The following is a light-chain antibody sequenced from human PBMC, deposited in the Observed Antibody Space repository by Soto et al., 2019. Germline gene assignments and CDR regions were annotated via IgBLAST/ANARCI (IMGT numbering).Light chain of an antibody. CDR3: QTWGTGIGV. J-gene: IGLJ3*02. CDR2: LNSDGSQ. V-gene: IGLV4-69*01. CDR1: SGHSSYA. Sequence: QTVVTQSPSASASLGASVKLTCTLTSGHSSYAIAWHQQQPEKGPRYLMRLNSDGSQSKGDGIPDRFSGSMSGAERYLTISSLQSEDEADYYCQTWGTGIGVFGGGTKVTVL.